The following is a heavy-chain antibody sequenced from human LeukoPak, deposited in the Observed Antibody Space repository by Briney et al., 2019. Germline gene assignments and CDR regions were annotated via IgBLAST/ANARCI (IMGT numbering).Heavy chain of an antibody. V-gene: IGHV3-23*01. J-gene: IGHJ5*02. CDR2: MALSGGPT. D-gene: IGHD1-26*01. CDR3: ARDFSLVVGASDS. Sequence: GGSLRLSCAASGFTFSAYAMAWVHRPPGRGLEWVSTMALSGGPTHYADAVEGRFTISRDDSKSTLYLHINNLRAEDTAVYYCARDFSLVVGASDSWGKGTLVTVSS. CDR1: GFTFSAYA.